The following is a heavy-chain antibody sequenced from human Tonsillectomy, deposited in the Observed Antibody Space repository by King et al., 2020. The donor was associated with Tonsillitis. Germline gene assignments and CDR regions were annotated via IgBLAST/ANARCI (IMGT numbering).Heavy chain of an antibody. Sequence: QLVQSGGGVVQPGGSLRLSCAASGFIFRSYDMHWVRQAPGKGLEWVAILSYDGSNEYYADSVKGRFTISRDNSKNTLYLQMNSLRAEDTAVYYCAKTRRGYSYGPYFDYWGQGPLVTVSS. V-gene: IGHV3-30*18. CDR3: AKTRRGYSYGPYFDY. D-gene: IGHD5-18*01. CDR2: LSYDGSNE. CDR1: GFIFRSYD. J-gene: IGHJ4*02.